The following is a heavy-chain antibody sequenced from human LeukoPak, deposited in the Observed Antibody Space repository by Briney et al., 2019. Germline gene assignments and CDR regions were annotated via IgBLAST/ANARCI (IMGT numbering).Heavy chain of an antibody. CDR1: GGSFSGYY. D-gene: IGHD3-9*01. J-gene: IGHJ4*02. CDR2: INHSGST. Sequence: SETLSLTCAVYGGSFSGYYWSWIRQPPGKGLEWIGEINHSGSTNYNPSLRSRVTISVDTSKNQFSLKLSSVTAADTAVYYCATRGYFDWLAFDYWGQGTLVTVSS. CDR3: ATRGYFDWLAFDY. V-gene: IGHV4-34*01.